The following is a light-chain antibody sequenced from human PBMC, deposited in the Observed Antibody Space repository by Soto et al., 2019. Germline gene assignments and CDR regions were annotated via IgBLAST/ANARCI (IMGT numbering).Light chain of an antibody. CDR3: ASSTSDSLYV. CDR1: SSDVGGNKY. V-gene: IGLV2-14*01. CDR2: KVT. J-gene: IGLJ1*01. Sequence: QSVLTLPASVSGSPGQSITISCTGTSSDVGGNKYVSWYQQYPGKVPKLLINKVTNRPSGVSYRFSGSKSGNTASLTISALLAEDEADYFCASSTSDSLYVFGTGTRSPS.